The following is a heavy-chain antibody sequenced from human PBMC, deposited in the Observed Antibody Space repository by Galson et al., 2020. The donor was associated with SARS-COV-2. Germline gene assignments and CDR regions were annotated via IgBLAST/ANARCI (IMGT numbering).Heavy chain of an antibody. CDR1: GTSISSGSYS. J-gene: IGHJ3*02. CDR3: ARLHYGEYATGAFDI. D-gene: IGHD4-17*01. V-gene: IGHV4-30-2*01. CDR2: ISHSGGT. Sequence: SQTLSLTCAVSGTSISSGSYSWNWIRQPPGKGLEWIGYISHSGGTYYNPSLKSRVTISGDRSKNQFSLRLSSVTAADTAVYYCARLHYGEYATGAFDIWGPGTRVTVAS.